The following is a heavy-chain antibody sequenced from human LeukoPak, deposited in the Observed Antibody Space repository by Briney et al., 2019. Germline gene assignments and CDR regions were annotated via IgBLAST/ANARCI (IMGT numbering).Heavy chain of an antibody. V-gene: IGHV3-23*01. J-gene: IGHJ4*02. CDR1: GFTFSIYA. D-gene: IGHD6-13*01. Sequence: GGSLRLSCAASGFTFSIYAMSWVRQAPGKGLEWVSGISGNSGSTYYADSVKGRFTISRDNSKNTLYLRMNSLRAEDTAVYYCAKDTLIIAAAGSYSDYWGQGTLVIVSS. CDR3: AKDTLIIAAAGSYSDY. CDR2: ISGNSGST.